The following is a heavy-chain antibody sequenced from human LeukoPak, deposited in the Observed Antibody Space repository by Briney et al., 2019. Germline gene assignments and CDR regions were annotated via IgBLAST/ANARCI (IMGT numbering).Heavy chain of an antibody. CDR3: ARLKINHGWKGGMDY. V-gene: IGHV3-20*04. J-gene: IGHJ4*02. CDR1: GFTFDDHG. D-gene: IGHD1-1*01. CDR2: INWNGATT. Sequence: GGSLRLSXAASGFTFDDHGMTWVRQVPGKGLEWVSNINWNGATTNYADSVKGRFTISRDNAKNSLYLQMNSLRAEDTAFYYCARLKINHGWKGGMDYWGQGTLVTVSS.